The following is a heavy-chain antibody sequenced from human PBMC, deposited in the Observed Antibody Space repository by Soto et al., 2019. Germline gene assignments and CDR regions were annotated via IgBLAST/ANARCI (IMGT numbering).Heavy chain of an antibody. Sequence: GGSLRLSCAASGFTFSGSAMHWVRQASGKGLEWVGRIRSEANSYATAYAVSVKGKFTISSDGSRNTAYLQMNSLKTEDTAVYYCARRVYDCWSGQPNGLDYWCQGSVVIVS. V-gene: IGHV3-73*01. CDR1: GFTFSGSA. CDR3: ARRVYDCWSGQPNGLDY. D-gene: IGHD3-3*01. J-gene: IGHJ4*02. CDR2: IRSEANSYAT.